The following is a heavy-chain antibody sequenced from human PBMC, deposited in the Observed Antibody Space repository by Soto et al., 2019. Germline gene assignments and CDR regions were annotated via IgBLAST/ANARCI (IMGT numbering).Heavy chain of an antibody. CDR2: VAHDGTSK. D-gene: IGHD1-20*01. CDR1: GFTFSNHA. J-gene: IGHJ5*02. Sequence: GGSLRLSCAASGFTFSNHAMHWVRRAPGKGLEWVALVAHDGTSKYYAGSVKGRFTISSDKSTNTLFLQMDSLDTEDTAVYYCARDRRITGIVAEIDLWRRGTLVTVSS. CDR3: ARDRRITGIVAEIDL. V-gene: IGHV3-30-3*01.